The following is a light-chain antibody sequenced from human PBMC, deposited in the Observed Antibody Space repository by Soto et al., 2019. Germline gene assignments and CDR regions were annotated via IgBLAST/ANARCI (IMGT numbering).Light chain of an antibody. CDR1: QTVLYSPNNKNY. CDR3: QKYYGIPET. V-gene: IGKV4-1*01. J-gene: IGKJ2*01. Sequence: DIVLTQSPDSLTVSLGERATINCKSSQTVLYSPNNKNYLAWYQQKPGQPPKLLIYWASTRESGVPDRFTGSGSATDFTRTITSLQAEDVAVYYCQKYYGIPETFGQETKVE. CDR2: WAS.